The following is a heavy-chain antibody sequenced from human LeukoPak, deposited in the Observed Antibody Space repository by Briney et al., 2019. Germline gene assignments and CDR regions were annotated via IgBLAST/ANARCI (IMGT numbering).Heavy chain of an antibody. J-gene: IGHJ4*02. CDR3: AREYGYWSYTGIDY. CDR1: GYTFINYG. Sequence: ASVKVSCKASGYTFINYGITWVRQAPGQGLEWMGWISAYNSAYNGNTHYAQKLQGRVTTTTDTSTNTGYMELRSLRCDDAAVYDCAREYGYWSYTGIDYWGQGTLVTVSP. V-gene: IGHV1-18*01. D-gene: IGHD3-10*01. CDR2: ISAYNSAYNGNT.